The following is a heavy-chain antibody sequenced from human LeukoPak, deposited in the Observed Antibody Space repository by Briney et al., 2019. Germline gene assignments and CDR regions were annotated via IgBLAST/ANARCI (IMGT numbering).Heavy chain of an antibody. D-gene: IGHD2-2*01. CDR3: ARGYCSSTSCYFFSGHLRSYFVRFDP. CDR1: GESFSGYY. Sequence: SETLSLTCAVYGESFSGYYWSWIRQPPGKGLEWIGEINHSGSTNYNPSLKSRVTISVDTSKNQFSLKLSSVTAADTAVYYCARGYCSSTSCYFFSGHLRSYFVRFDPWGQGTLVTVSS. CDR2: INHSGST. V-gene: IGHV4-34*01. J-gene: IGHJ5*02.